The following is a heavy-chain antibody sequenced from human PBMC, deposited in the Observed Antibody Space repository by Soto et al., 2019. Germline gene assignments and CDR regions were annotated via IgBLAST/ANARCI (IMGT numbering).Heavy chain of an antibody. V-gene: IGHV4-34*01. D-gene: IGHD3-10*01. CDR3: ARGSLRVRGRPSYYYYYGMDV. Sequence: QVHLQQWGAGLLKPSETLSLTCAVYGGSFSGYYWSWIRQPPGKGLEWIGEINHSGSTNYNPSLKSRVTISVDTSKNQFSLKLSSVTAADTAVYYCARGSLRVRGRPSYYYYYGMDVWGQGTTVTVSS. CDR2: INHSGST. CDR1: GGSFSGYY. J-gene: IGHJ6*02.